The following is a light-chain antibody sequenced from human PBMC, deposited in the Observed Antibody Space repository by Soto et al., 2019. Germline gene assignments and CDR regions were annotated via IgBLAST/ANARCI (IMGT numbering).Light chain of an antibody. CDR1: QSVSSNY. J-gene: IGKJ1*01. Sequence: EIVLTQSPGTLSLSPGERATLSCRASQSVSSNYLAWYQQKPGQAPRFLMYGASSRATGIPDRFSGSGSGTDFTLTISRLEPEDFAVYYCQQYGSSPRTFGQGTKVEIK. V-gene: IGKV3-20*01. CDR3: QQYGSSPRT. CDR2: GAS.